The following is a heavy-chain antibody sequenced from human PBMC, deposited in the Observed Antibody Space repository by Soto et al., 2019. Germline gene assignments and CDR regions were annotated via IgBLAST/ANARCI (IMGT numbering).Heavy chain of an antibody. CDR3: AKDGTVFSWQPYYFDY. D-gene: IGHD1-26*01. V-gene: IGHV3-23*01. Sequence: GSLRPSCASSVFTFSSSAMSWVRQAPGKGVEWFSAISGRGGSTYYADSVKGRFTISGDNSKNTLYLQMNSLRAEDTAIYYCAKDGTVFSWQPYYFDYWGQGTLVTVSS. CDR1: VFTFSSSA. CDR2: ISGRGGST. J-gene: IGHJ4*02.